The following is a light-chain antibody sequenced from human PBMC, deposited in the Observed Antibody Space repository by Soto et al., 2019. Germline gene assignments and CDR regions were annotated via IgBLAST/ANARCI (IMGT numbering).Light chain of an antibody. Sequence: DIVLTQSPGTLSLSPGERATLACRASQSVSSSYLAWYQQKPGQAPRLLIYGSSNRATGIPGRFSGSGSGTDFTLTISRLEPEDFAVYYCQQYGRSPPYTFGQGTRLEIK. CDR2: GSS. CDR3: QQYGRSPPYT. CDR1: QSVSSSY. V-gene: IGKV3-20*01. J-gene: IGKJ5*01.